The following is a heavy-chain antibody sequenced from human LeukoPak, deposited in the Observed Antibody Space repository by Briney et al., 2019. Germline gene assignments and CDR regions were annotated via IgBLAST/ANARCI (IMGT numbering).Heavy chain of an antibody. CDR1: GYTLTGYY. CDR3: ARDGASGYLADY. Sequence: ASVKVSCKASGYTLTGYYMHWVRQAPGQGLEWMGWINPNSGGTNYAQKFQGRVTMTRDTSIGTAYMELSRLGSDDTAVYYCARDGASGYLADYWGQGTLVTVSS. CDR2: INPNSGGT. J-gene: IGHJ4*02. V-gene: IGHV1-2*02. D-gene: IGHD3-3*01.